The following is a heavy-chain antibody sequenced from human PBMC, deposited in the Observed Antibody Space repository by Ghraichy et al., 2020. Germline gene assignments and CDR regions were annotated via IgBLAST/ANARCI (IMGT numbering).Heavy chain of an antibody. J-gene: IGHJ6*02. CDR3: ARCRAPIYGMDV. CDR1: GFTFSDYY. D-gene: IGHD3-10*01. CDR2: ISPGGSII. V-gene: IGHV3-11*04. Sequence: GESLNISCAASGFTFSDYYMSWIRQAPGKGLEWLSYISPGGSIIYNADSVRGRFTISRDDATNSLYLQMSGLSVEDTAVYYCARCRAPIYGMDVWGQGTTVTVSS.